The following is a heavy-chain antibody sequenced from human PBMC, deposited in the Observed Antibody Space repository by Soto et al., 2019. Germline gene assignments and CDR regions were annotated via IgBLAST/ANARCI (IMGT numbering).Heavy chain of an antibody. J-gene: IGHJ4*02. CDR3: ARATVVTNPLDY. CDR1: GGSISSYY. Sequence: SETLSLTCTVSGGSISSYYWSWIRQPPGKGLEWIGYIYYSGSTNYNPSLKSRVTISVDTSKNQFSLKLSSVTAADTAVYYCARATVVTNPLDYWGQGTLVTVSS. V-gene: IGHV4-59*01. CDR2: IYYSGST. D-gene: IGHD3-22*01.